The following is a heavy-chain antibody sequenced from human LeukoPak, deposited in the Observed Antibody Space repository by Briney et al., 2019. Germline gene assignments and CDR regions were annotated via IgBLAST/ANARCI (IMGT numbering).Heavy chain of an antibody. D-gene: IGHD5-18*01. CDR2: ISYDGDSK. J-gene: IGHJ4*02. Sequence: PGGSLRLSCAASGFTFTTHGMHWVRQAPGKGLEWVAAISYDGDSKYYADSVKGRFTISRDNSRNTVYLQMNSLRAEDTALYYCAKAWGYGYGYLDYWGQGTLVTVSS. V-gene: IGHV3-30*18. CDR1: GFTFTTHG. CDR3: AKAWGYGYGYLDY.